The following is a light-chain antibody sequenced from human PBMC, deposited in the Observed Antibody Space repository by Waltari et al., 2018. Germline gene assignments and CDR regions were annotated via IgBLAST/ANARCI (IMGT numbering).Light chain of an antibody. V-gene: IGLV2-8*01. J-gene: IGLJ1*01. CDR1: NSDVGAYNY. CDR2: EVT. CDR3: SSYAHNNHFV. Sequence: QSVLPQPPSATGSPGKSVTLSCTGTNSDVGAYNYASWYQQHPGKVPNLLIYEVTKRPSGGPERFSGSKSCNTASLTVSVLQADDEADYYCSSYAHNNHFVFGTGTKVTVL.